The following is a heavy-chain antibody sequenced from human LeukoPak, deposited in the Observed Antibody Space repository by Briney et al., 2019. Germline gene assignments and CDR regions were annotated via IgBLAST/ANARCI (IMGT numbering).Heavy chain of an antibody. J-gene: IGHJ6*03. V-gene: IGHV3-30*02. D-gene: IGHD2-2*01. CDR2: IRYDGSNK. CDR3: AKSRVVPAPYYMDV. CDR1: GFTFSSYG. Sequence: GGSLRLSCAASGFTFSSYGMHWVRQAPGKGLEWLAFIRYDGSNKYYADSVKGRFTISRDNSKNTLYLQMNSLRAEDTAVYYCAKSRVVPAPYYMDVWGKGTTVTVSS.